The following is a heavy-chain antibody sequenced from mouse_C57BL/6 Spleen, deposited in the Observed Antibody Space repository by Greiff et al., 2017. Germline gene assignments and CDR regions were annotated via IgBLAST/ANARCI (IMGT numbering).Heavy chain of an antibody. CDR1: GFNIKDYY. Sequence: EVKLMESGAELVKPGASVKLSCTASGFNIKDYYMHWVKQRTEQGLEWIGRIDPEDGETKYAPKFQGKATITADTTSNTAYLQLSSLPSEDTAVYYCARSNYYGNYDWYFDVWGTGTTVTVSS. CDR2: IDPEDGET. J-gene: IGHJ1*03. CDR3: ARSNYYGNYDWYFDV. D-gene: IGHD2-1*01. V-gene: IGHV14-2*01.